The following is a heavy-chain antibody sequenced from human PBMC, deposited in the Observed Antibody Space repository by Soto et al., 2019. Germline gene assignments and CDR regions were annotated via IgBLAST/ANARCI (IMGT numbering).Heavy chain of an antibody. CDR3: AREAGVYGSGSYGMDV. J-gene: IGHJ6*02. Sequence: QVQLVESGGGVVQPGKSLRLSCAASGFTFSSYAMHWVRQAPGKGLEWVAVISYDGSNKYDSDSVKGRFTISRDNSKNTLYLQMNSLRAEDTAVYYCAREAGVYGSGSYGMDVWAQGPKVTVAS. V-gene: IGHV3-30-3*01. CDR2: ISYDGSNK. CDR1: GFTFSSYA. D-gene: IGHD3-10*01.